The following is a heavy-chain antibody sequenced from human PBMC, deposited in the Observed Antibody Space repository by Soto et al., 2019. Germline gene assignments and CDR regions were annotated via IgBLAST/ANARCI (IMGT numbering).Heavy chain of an antibody. D-gene: IGHD3-22*01. Sequence: SETLSLTCAVYGGSFSDYSWTWIRQPPGKGLEWIGEINHSGSTNYNPSLKSRVTISVDTSKNQFSLKLSSVTAADTAVYYCARLGITMIVVVTPVDIWGQGTMVTVSS. CDR1: GGSFSDYS. V-gene: IGHV4-34*01. CDR3: ARLGITMIVVVTPVDI. J-gene: IGHJ3*02. CDR2: INHSGST.